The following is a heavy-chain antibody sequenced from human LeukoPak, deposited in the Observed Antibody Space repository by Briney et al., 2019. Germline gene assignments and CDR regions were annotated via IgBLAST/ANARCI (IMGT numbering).Heavy chain of an antibody. D-gene: IGHD3-3*01. Sequence: SETLSLTCAVYGGSFSGYYWSWIRQPPGKGLEWIGEINHSGSTNYNPSLKSRVTISVDTSKNQFSLKLSSVTAADTAVYYCARGPRITADYWGQGTLVTVSS. CDR2: INHSGST. CDR3: ARGPRITADY. J-gene: IGHJ4*02. CDR1: GGSFSGYY. V-gene: IGHV4-34*01.